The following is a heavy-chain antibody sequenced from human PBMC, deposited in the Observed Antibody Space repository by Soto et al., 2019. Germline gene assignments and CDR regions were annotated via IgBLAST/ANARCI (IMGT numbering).Heavy chain of an antibody. CDR3: ARRWFGELLFYYYDMDV. CDR2: IYYSGST. V-gene: IGHV4-30-4*01. CDR1: GGSISSGDYY. D-gene: IGHD3-10*01. Sequence: SETLSLTCTVSGGSISSGDYYWSWIRQPPGKGLEWIGYIYYSGSTYYNPSLKSRVTISVDTSKNQFSLKLSSVTAAATAVNYCARRWFGELLFYYYDMDVWDKGTTVAVST. J-gene: IGHJ6*04.